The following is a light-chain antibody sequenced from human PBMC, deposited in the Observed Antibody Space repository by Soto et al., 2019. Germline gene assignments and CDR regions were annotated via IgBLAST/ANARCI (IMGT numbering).Light chain of an antibody. J-gene: IGKJ1*01. Sequence: ERVLTQSPGTLSLSQGEGATLSCRASQSVSSSYLAWYQQKPGQAPRLLIYGASSRATGIPDRFSGSGSGTDFTLTISRLEPEDFAVYYCQQYSSSPRTFGQGTKVDIK. CDR2: GAS. CDR1: QSVSSSY. CDR3: QQYSSSPRT. V-gene: IGKV3-20*01.